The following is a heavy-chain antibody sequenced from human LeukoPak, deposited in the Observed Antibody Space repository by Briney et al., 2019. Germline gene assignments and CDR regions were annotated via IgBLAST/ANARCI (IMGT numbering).Heavy chain of an antibody. D-gene: IGHD2-21*01. CDR2: MYQTGTS. J-gene: IGHJ5*02. CDR3: ARYIMGAIKFDT. V-gene: IGHV4-34*10. CDR1: GGSFSGYY. Sequence: SETLSLTCAVYGGSFSGYYWSWIRQPPGKGLEWIAVMYQTGTSYYNPSLKSRVTISLDMSKNQFSLKLTSVTAADTAVYYCARYIMGAIKFDTWGQGTLVTVSS.